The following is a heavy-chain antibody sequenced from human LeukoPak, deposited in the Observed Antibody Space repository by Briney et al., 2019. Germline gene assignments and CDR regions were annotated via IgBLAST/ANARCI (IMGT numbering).Heavy chain of an antibody. Sequence: SVKVSCKGSGGTFSSYAISWVRQAPGQGLEWMGRIIPIFGTANYAQKFQGRVTITADKSTSTDYMELSSLRSEDTAVYYCARDLAAPCTWPFDYWGQGTLVTVSS. CDR3: ARDLAAPCTWPFDY. D-gene: IGHD6-13*01. CDR2: IIPIFGTA. V-gene: IGHV1-69*06. J-gene: IGHJ4*02. CDR1: GGTFSSYA.